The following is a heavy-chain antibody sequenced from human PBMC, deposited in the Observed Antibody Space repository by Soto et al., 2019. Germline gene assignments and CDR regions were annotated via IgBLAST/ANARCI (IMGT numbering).Heavy chain of an antibody. V-gene: IGHV3-23*01. CDR1: GFTFSSYA. Sequence: PGGSLRLSCADSGFTFSSYAVSWVRQAPGRGLEWVSSISDTGVGTYYGDSVKGRFTISRDNSKNTLYLQMNSLRAEDTAVYYCAKNVTTTAFDYWGQGTLVTVAS. J-gene: IGHJ4*02. CDR2: ISDTGVGT. D-gene: IGHD4-17*01. CDR3: AKNVTTTAFDY.